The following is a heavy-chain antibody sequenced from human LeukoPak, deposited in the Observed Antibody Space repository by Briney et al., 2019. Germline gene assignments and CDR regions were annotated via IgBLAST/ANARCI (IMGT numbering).Heavy chain of an antibody. Sequence: GGSLRLSCAASGFTFSSYEMNWVRQAPGKGLEWVSYISSSGSTIYYADSVKGRFTISRDNAKNSLYLQLNSLRAEDTAVYYCARDRYDSSGIFDYWGPGTLVTVSS. CDR3: ARDRYDSSGIFDY. J-gene: IGHJ4*02. CDR1: GFTFSSYE. CDR2: ISSSGSTI. V-gene: IGHV3-48*03. D-gene: IGHD3-22*01.